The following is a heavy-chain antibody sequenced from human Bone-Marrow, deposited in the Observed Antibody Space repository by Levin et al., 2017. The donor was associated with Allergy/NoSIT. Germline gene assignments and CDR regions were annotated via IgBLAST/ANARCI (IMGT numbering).Heavy chain of an antibody. CDR2: ISSDGSNK. V-gene: IGHV3-30*18. D-gene: IGHD6-19*01. CDR3: AKAKDSGGNYFES. CDR1: GFMLSFSG. Sequence: LSLTCAASGFMLSFSGMHWVRQAPGKGLEWVAVISSDGSNKYYADSVKGRFTISRDNSKNTLYLQMDRLRVEDTAVYYCAKAKDSGGNYFESWGRGTLVTVSS. J-gene: IGHJ4*02.